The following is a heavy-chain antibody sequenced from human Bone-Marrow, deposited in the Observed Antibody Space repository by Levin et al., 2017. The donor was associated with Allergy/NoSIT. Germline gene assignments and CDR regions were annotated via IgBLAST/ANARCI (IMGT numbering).Heavy chain of an antibody. CDR3: ASASRSPKGHNYAYFR. Sequence: GGSLRLSCAASGFTFGDYYMTWIRQAPGKGLELISSISDTETTIYYADSVKGRFTISRDNAESSLYLQMNSLRVEDTAVYCCASASRSPKGHNYAYFRWGQGTLVTVSS. CDR1: GFTFGDYY. J-gene: IGHJ4*02. D-gene: IGHD5-18*01. V-gene: IGHV3-11*01. CDR2: ISDTETTI.